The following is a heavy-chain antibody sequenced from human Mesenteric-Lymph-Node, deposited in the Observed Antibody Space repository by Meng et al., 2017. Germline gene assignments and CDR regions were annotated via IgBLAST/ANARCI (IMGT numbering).Heavy chain of an antibody. V-gene: IGHV4-4*02. CDR3: ARVVTALWGYYFDY. D-gene: IGHD2-21*02. CDR1: CGSISSSNW. J-gene: IGHJ4*02. Sequence: RKGPGHGLVKPSGTLPCPCAVSCGSISSSNWWSWVRQPPGKGLEWIGEIYHSGSTNYNPSLKSRVTISVDKSKNQFSLKLSSVTAADTAVYYCARVVTALWGYYFDYWGQGTLVTVSS. CDR2: IYHSGST.